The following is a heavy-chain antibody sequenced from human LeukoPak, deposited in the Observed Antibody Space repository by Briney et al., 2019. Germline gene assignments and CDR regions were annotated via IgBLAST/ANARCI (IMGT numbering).Heavy chain of an antibody. CDR3: AKAHCSSTSCSRADN. J-gene: IGHJ4*02. Sequence: GGSLRLSCVASGFIFSTYSMNWVRQAPGKGLEWVSCISSDKTYIHYADSVKGRFTISRDNAKNSLYLQMNSLRADDTAVYYCAKAHCSSTSCSRADNWGQGTLVTVSS. CDR1: GFIFSTYS. CDR2: ISSDKTYI. V-gene: IGHV3-21*04. D-gene: IGHD2-2*01.